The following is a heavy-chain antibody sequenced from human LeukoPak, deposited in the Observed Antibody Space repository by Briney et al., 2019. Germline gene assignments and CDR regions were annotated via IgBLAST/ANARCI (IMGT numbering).Heavy chain of an antibody. Sequence: SETLSLTCTVSGGSISSSSYYWGWIRQPPGKGLEWIGSIYYSGSTYYNPYLKSRVTISVDASKNQFSLKLSSVTAADTAVYYCARHTTGGAFDIWGQGTMVTVSS. CDR2: IYYSGST. V-gene: IGHV4-39*01. CDR1: GGSISSSSYY. J-gene: IGHJ3*02. D-gene: IGHD1-14*01. CDR3: ARHTTGGAFDI.